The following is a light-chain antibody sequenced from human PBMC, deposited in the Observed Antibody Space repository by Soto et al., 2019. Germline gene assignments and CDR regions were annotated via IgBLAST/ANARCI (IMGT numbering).Light chain of an antibody. CDR1: QSIGNW. CDR3: QQYDDYPRT. V-gene: IGKV1-5*03. CDR2: KAA. J-gene: IGKJ1*01. Sequence: DIQMTQSPSTLSASVGDRVIITCRASQSIGNWLAWYQQKLGKAPKLLIYKAANLEIGVPSRFSGSGSGTEFTLTISCLQPDDFAIYYCQQYDDYPRTVGQGTKVEIK.